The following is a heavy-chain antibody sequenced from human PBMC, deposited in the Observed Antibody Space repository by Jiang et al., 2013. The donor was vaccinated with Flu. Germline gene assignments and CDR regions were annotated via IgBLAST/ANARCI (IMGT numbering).Heavy chain of an antibody. CDR1: GGSISSHY. CDR3: ARNYYGSGSYEYYYYMDV. CDR2: IYYSGST. Sequence: LLKPSETLSLTCTVSGGSISSHYWSWIRQPPGKGLEWIGYIYYSGSTNYNPSLKSRVTISVDTSKNQFSLKLSSVTAADTAVYYCARNYYGSGSYEYYYYMDVWGKGTTVTVSS. D-gene: IGHD3-10*01. V-gene: IGHV4-59*11. J-gene: IGHJ6*03.